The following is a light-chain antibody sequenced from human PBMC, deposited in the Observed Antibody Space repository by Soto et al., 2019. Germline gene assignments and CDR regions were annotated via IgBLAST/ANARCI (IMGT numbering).Light chain of an antibody. CDR1: EDISNV. Sequence: DIQMTQSPSSLSASVGDRVTITCRASEDISNVLAWFQQRPGEAPQSLMFEASYLASVVSSRYSGSGSETEFTLTISGLFPDDFATYHCQQYNRYWTFGQGTKVDIK. CDR2: EAS. CDR3: QQYNRYWT. J-gene: IGKJ1*01. V-gene: IGKV1-16*01.